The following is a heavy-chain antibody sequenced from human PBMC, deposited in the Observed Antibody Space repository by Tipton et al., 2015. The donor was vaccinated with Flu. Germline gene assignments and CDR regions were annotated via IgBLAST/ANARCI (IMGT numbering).Heavy chain of an antibody. CDR1: GFSFSDYY. Sequence: GSLRLSCTASGFSFSDYYMSWIRQVPGKGLEWVAYISGIGTTINYADSVKGRFTISRDNAKKSLFLQMNSLRVEDTAVYYCARFRLVYFDYWGQGTLVTVSS. D-gene: IGHD3-16*01. J-gene: IGHJ4*02. CDR2: ISGIGTTI. CDR3: ARFRLVYFDY. V-gene: IGHV3-11*01.